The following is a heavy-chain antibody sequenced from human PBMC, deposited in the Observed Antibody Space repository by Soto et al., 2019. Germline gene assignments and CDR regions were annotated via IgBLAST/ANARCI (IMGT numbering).Heavy chain of an antibody. CDR2: IYYSGST. J-gene: IGHJ5*02. Sequence: SETLSLTCTVSGGSISSYYWSWIRQPPGKGLEWIGYIYYSGSTNYNPSLKSRVTISVDTSKNQFSLKLSSVTAADTAVYYCAREVVVPAAMSWFDPWGQGTLVTVSS. CDR3: AREVVVPAAMSWFDP. V-gene: IGHV4-59*01. D-gene: IGHD2-2*01. CDR1: GGSISSYY.